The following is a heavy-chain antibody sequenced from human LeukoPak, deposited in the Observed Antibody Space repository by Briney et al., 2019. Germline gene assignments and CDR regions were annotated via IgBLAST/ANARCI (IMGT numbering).Heavy chain of an antibody. D-gene: IGHD2-15*01. CDR2: ISGSGGST. CDR1: GFTFSSYA. Sequence: GGSLRLSCAASGFTFSSYAMSWVRQAPGKGLEWVSAISGSGGSTYYADSVKGRFTISRDNSKNTLYLQMNSLRAEDTAIYYCAKDPLGYCSGGSCYSNWFDPWGQGTAVTVSS. J-gene: IGHJ5*02. V-gene: IGHV3-23*01. CDR3: AKDPLGYCSGGSCYSNWFDP.